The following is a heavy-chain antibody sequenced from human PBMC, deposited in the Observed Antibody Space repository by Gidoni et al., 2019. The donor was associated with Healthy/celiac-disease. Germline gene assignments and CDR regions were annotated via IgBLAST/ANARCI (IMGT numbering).Heavy chain of an antibody. Sequence: QVQLVESGGGVVQPGRSLRLSCAASGFTFSSYGMHWVRQAPGKGLEWVAVISYDGSNKYYADSVKGRFTISRDNSKNTLYLQMNSLRAEDTAVYYCAKLGVADNGWGQGTLVTVSS. V-gene: IGHV3-30*18. CDR2: ISYDGSNK. CDR3: AKLGVADNG. J-gene: IGHJ4*02. D-gene: IGHD2-21*01. CDR1: GFTFSSYG.